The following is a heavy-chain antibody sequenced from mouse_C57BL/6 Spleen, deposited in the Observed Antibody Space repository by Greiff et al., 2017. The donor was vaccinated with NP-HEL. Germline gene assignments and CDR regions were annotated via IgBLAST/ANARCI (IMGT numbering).Heavy chain of an antibody. J-gene: IGHJ1*03. CDR1: GYSITSGYY. V-gene: IGHV3-6*01. CDR2: ISYDGST. Sequence: VQLKQSGPGLVKPSQSLSLTCSVTGYSITSGYYWNWIRQFPGNKLEWMGYISYDGSTNYNPSLKNRISITRDTSKNQSFLKLNSVTTEDTATYYCAREGDGPLYWYFDVWGTGTTVTVSS. D-gene: IGHD2-3*01. CDR3: AREGDGPLYWYFDV.